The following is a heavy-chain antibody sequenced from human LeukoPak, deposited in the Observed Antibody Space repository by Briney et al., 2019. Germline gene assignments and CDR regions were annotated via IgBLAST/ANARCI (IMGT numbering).Heavy chain of an antibody. D-gene: IGHD1-1*01. CDR3: ARPIRARRPNDPFDY. CDR2: IFYHGNT. CDR1: SDSISSNSFF. J-gene: IGHJ4*02. Sequence: PSETLSLTCTVSSDSISSNSFFWAWIRQPPGKGLEFIGTIFYHGNTYYNPTLKSRVTLSVDTSKNQFSLRLSSVTAADAAVYYCARPIRARRPNDPFDYWGQGTLVTVSS. V-gene: IGHV4-39*07.